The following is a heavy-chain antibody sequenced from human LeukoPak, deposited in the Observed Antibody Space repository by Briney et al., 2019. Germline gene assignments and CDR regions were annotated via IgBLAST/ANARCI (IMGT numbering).Heavy chain of an antibody. CDR2: ISYHKTDK. CDR1: GFSFSSHG. D-gene: IGHD4-17*01. V-gene: IGHV3-30*03. CDR3: ARDRSLDYGDYDY. J-gene: IGHJ4*02. Sequence: PGGSLRLSCVASGFSFSSHGMHWLRQAPGKGLEWVAAISYHKTDKYYANSVNGRFTVSRDNSERILYLQMNSLRREDTAIYYCARDRSLDYGDYDYWGQGTLVTVSS.